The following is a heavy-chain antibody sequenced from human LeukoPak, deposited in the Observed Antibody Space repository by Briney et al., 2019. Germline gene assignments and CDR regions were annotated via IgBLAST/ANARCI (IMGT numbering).Heavy chain of an antibody. Sequence: SVKVSCKASGGTFSSYAISWVRQAPGQGLEWMGRIIPIFGTANYAQKFQGRVTITTDESTSTAYMELSSLRSEDTAVYYCXXESPQGIVXVVAENXXDPWGQGTLVTVSS. D-gene: IGHD2-15*01. CDR2: IIPIFGTA. CDR1: GGTFSSYA. J-gene: IGHJ5*02. CDR3: XXESPQGIVXVVAENXXDP. V-gene: IGHV1-69*05.